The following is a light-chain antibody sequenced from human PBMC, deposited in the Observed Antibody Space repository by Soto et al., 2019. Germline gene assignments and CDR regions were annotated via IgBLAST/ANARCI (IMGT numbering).Light chain of an antibody. J-gene: IGKJ1*01. CDR2: AAF. CDR3: QQSYSTPPWT. Sequence: DIQMTQSPSSLSASVGDRVTITCRASQSISNYLNWYQQKPGKAPKLLIYAAFSLQSGVPSRFSGSGSWTDFTLTISSLQPEDFATYYCQQSYSTPPWTFGQGTNVEIK. V-gene: IGKV1-39*01. CDR1: QSISNY.